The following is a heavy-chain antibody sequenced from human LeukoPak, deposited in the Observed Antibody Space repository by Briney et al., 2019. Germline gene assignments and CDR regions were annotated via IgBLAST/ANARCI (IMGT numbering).Heavy chain of an antibody. J-gene: IGHJ3*01. Sequence: PGGSLRLSCAASGFTFSSYAMSWVRQAPGKGLEWVSVISGSGGGTYYADSVKGRFTISRDNSKNTLYLQMNSLRAEDTAVYYCAKEFSATPRAAAQTGDAFDVWGQGTMVTVSS. CDR2: ISGSGGGT. V-gene: IGHV3-23*01. D-gene: IGHD7-27*01. CDR1: GFTFSSYA. CDR3: AKEFSATPRAAAQTGDAFDV.